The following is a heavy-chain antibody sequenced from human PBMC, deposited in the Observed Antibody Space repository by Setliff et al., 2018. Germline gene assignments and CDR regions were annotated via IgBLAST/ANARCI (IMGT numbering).Heavy chain of an antibody. CDR1: GGSISDYY. Sequence: PSQTLSLTCGGYGGSISDYYWSWIRQPPGKGLEWIGEINHSGSTNYNPSLKSRVTISLDTSTNQVSLKLSSVTAADTAVYYCARDRQYCSSTSCYTSYFYYYAMDIWGQGTTVTSP. D-gene: IGHD2-2*02. CDR3: ARDRQYCSSTSCYTSYFYYYAMDI. CDR2: INHSGST. J-gene: IGHJ6*02. V-gene: IGHV4-34*01.